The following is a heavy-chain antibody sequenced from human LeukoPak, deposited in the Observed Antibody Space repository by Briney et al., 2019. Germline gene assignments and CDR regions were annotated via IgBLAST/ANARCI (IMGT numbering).Heavy chain of an antibody. CDR1: TFTFIPGW. CDR2: MKRDGSEK. Sequence: GGSLRLSCEASTFTFIPGWMSWVRQAPGKGLEWVAMMKRDGSEKLYVDSVRGRFTISRDNAKNSLYLQMDSLRDEDSALYYCASLDSDHPNGVHWGQGTLVTVSS. D-gene: IGHD5-18*01. V-gene: IGHV3-7*01. CDR3: ASLDSDHPNGVH. J-gene: IGHJ4*02.